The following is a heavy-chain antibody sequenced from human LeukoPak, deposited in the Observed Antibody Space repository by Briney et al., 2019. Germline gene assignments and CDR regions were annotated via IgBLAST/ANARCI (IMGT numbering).Heavy chain of an antibody. CDR3: VRDHHRRHYDSQARDTFDI. D-gene: IGHD3-22*01. V-gene: IGHV3-48*01. CDR2: IGSSSGPI. CDR1: GFTFSTYY. J-gene: IGHJ3*02. Sequence: GGSLRLSCAASGFTFSTYYMSWVRQAPGKGLEWVSYIGSSSGPIYYADSVKGRFTISRDNAKNSLYLQMNSLRAEDTAVYYCVRDHHRRHYDSQARDTFDIWGQGTMVTVSS.